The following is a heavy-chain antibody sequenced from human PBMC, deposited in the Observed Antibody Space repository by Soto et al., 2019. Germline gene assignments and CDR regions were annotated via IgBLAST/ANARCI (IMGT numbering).Heavy chain of an antibody. V-gene: IGHV1-18*04. J-gene: IGHJ4*02. CDR1: GYSFHNFG. CDR3: ARGLPSGCFSLTPRY. D-gene: IGHD1-26*01. Sequence: QVQLVQSGPEVKKPGASVKVSCKASGYSFHNFGIIWVRQAPGQGLEWMGWISGQIAKTNYAQKFQGKVTMTTDTSTSTAYMELNTLTSDDTAMYYCARGLPSGCFSLTPRYWGQGTLVSVSS. CDR2: ISGQIAKT.